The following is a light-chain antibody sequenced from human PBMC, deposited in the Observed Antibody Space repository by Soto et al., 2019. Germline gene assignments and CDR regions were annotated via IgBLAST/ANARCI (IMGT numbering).Light chain of an antibody. CDR1: TSNIGRST. CDR2: GNT. CDR3: ATWNDGVFV. V-gene: IGLV1-44*01. Sequence: QSVLTQPPSASGTPGQRVTISCSGNTSNIGRSTVSWYQQFPGAAPKLLIYGNTQRPLGVPVRFSGSKSYTSASLAISGLESEDEADYYCATWNDGVFVFGIGTKLTVL. J-gene: IGLJ1*01.